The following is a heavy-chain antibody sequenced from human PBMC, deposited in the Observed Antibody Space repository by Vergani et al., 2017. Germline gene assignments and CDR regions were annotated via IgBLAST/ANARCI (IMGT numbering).Heavy chain of an antibody. J-gene: IGHJ5*02. CDR2: IYYSGST. CDR3: AREGETVA. D-gene: IGHD4-23*01. Sequence: QVQLQQWGAGLLKPSETLSLTCAVYGGSFSGYYWSWIHQPPGKGLEWIGYIYYSGSTYYNPSLKSRVTISVDTSKNQFSLKLSSVTAADTAVYYCAREGETVAWGQGTLVTVSS. CDR1: GGSFSGYY. V-gene: IGHV4-34*01.